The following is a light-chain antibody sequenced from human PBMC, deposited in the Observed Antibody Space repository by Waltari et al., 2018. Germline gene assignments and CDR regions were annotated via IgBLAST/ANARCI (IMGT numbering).Light chain of an antibody. Sequence: QSVLTQPPSASGTPGQRVTIPCSGSSSNIGGDPVSWYQQLPGTAPKLLIYSKNQRPSGVPDRFSGSKSGTTASLAISGLQSEDEAAYYCAAWDDSLDGWVFGGGTKLTVL. J-gene: IGLJ3*02. CDR2: SKN. V-gene: IGLV1-44*01. CDR3: AAWDDSLDGWV. CDR1: SSNIGGDP.